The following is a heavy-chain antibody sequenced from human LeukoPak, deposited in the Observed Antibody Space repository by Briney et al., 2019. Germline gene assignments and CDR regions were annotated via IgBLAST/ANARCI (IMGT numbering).Heavy chain of an antibody. CDR2: ISGSGGST. CDR3: ARAPPRLSSGYDSDY. V-gene: IGHV3-23*01. CDR1: RFTFSNYA. Sequence: GGSLRLSCTVSRFTFSNYAMSWVRQAPGKGLEWVSDISGSGGSTYYADSVKGRFTISRDNSKNTLYLQMNSLRAEDTAVYYCARAPPRLSSGYDSDYWGQGTLVTVSS. J-gene: IGHJ4*02. D-gene: IGHD5-12*01.